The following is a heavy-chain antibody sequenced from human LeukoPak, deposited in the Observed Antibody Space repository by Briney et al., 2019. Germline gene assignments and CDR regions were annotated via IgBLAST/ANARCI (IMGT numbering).Heavy chain of an antibody. CDR3: AIGEVPRWLRLAYYFDY. V-gene: IGHV5-51*01. CDR1: GYSFTSYW. Sequence: GESLKISCKGSGYSFTSYWIGWVRQMPGKGLEWMGIIYPGDSDTRYSPSFQGQVTISADKSISTAYLQWSSLKASDTAMYYCAIGEVPRWLRLAYYFDYWGQGTLVTVSS. CDR2: IYPGDSDT. D-gene: IGHD5-12*01. J-gene: IGHJ4*02.